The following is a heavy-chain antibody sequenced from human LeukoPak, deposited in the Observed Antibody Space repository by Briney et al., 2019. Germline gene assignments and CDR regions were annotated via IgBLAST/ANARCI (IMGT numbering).Heavy chain of an antibody. CDR2: ISRSGSTK. D-gene: IGHD6-19*01. CDR1: GFTFSSYA. Sequence: HPGRSLRLSCAASGFTFSSYAIHWVRQAPGKGLEWVSSISRSGSTKYYADSVKGRFTISRDNAKNSLFLQMNSLRAEDTAVYYCAADSSGWYGDFDYWGQGTLVTVSS. CDR3: AADSSGWYGDFDY. J-gene: IGHJ4*02. V-gene: IGHV3-48*03.